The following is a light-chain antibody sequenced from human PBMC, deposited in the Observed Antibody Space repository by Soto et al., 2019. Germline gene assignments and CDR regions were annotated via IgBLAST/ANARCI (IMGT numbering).Light chain of an antibody. CDR3: QQYYTTPRWT. CDR2: SAS. CDR1: QTLLFGSNNKNY. J-gene: IGKJ1*01. V-gene: IGKV4-1*01. Sequence: DIVMTQSPDSLAVSLGERATINCKSSQTLLFGSNNKNYLAWYQQKPGQPPKLLIYSASTRDSGVPDRFSGSGSGTDFTLTISSLQAADVAVYYCQQYYTTPRWTFGQGTKVEIK.